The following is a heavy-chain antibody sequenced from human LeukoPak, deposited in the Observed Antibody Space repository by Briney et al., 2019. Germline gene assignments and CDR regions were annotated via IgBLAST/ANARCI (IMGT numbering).Heavy chain of an antibody. D-gene: IGHD6-19*01. CDR1: GFTFSSYA. V-gene: IGHV3-30*04. CDR2: ISYDGSNK. Sequence: GGSLRLSCAASGFTFSSYAMHWVRQAPGKGLEWVAVISYDGSNKYYADSVKGRFTISRDNSKNTLYLQMNSLRAEDTAVYYCAREGESGSGWYIDYWGQGTLVTVPS. CDR3: AREGESGSGWYIDY. J-gene: IGHJ4*02.